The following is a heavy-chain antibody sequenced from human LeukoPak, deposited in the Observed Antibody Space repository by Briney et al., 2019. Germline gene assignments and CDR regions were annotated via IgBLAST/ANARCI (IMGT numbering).Heavy chain of an antibody. CDR1: GGTFSSYA. CDR3: ARVNYYDSSGYGGGY. V-gene: IGHV1-69*04. Sequence: SVKVSCKASGGTFSSYAISWVRQAPGQGLEWMGRIIPILGIANYAQKFQGRVTITADKSTSTAYMELSSLRSEDTAVYYCARVNYYDSSGYGGGYWGQGTLVTASS. D-gene: IGHD3-22*01. J-gene: IGHJ4*02. CDR2: IIPILGIA.